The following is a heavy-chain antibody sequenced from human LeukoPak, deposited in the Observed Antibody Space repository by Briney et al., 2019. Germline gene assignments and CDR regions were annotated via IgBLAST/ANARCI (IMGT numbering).Heavy chain of an antibody. CDR1: GFSFSSYW. J-gene: IGHJ4*02. CDR3: ARVRDDYPYFDC. Sequence: GGSLRLSCAASGFSFSSYWMHWVRQAPGKGLMWVSRINSDGSRTTYADSVRGRFTISRDNAKSTLYLQMNSLRAEDTAVYYWARVRDDYPYFDCWGQGALGTV. V-gene: IGHV3-74*01. CDR2: INSDGSRT. D-gene: IGHD4-11*01.